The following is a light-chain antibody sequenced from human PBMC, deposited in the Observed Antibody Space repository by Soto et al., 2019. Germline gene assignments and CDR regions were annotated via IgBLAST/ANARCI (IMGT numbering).Light chain of an antibody. CDR2: DAS. CDR1: QSVSSY. Sequence: TLSLSPGERATLSCRASQSVSSYLAWYQQKPGQAPRLLIYDASNRATGIPARFSGSGSGTDFTLTISSLGPEDFAVYYCQQRSNWPPVTFGGGTKVDIK. CDR3: QQRSNWPPVT. J-gene: IGKJ4*01. V-gene: IGKV3-11*01.